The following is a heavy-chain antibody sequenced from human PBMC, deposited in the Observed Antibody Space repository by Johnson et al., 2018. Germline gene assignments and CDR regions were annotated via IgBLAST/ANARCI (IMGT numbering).Heavy chain of an antibody. CDR2: IWYAGSNK. CDR1: GFIFDNYV. J-gene: IGHJ6*02. CDR3: ARERGRWTFGVYAHDYGVDV. Sequence: QVQLVESGGGVGQXGRSXSLXCTASGFIFDNYVLHWVRQAPGQGLEWGAVIWYAGSNKYYADSVKGRFTISRDNSKNTVFLQMNNLRAEDTAVYYCARERGRWTFGVYAHDYGVDVWGHGTKVTVS. V-gene: IGHV3-33*01. D-gene: IGHD3-3*01.